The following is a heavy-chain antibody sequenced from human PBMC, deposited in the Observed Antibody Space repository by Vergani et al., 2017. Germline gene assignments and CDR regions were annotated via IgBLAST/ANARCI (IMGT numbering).Heavy chain of an antibody. CDR1: GFTFSSYS. V-gene: IGHV3-48*01. Sequence: EVQLVESGGGLVQPGGSLRLSCAASGFTFSSYSMNWVRQAPGKGLEWVSYISSSGSTIYYADSVKGRFTISRDNSKNSLYLQMNSLRAEDTAVYYCARDWCIAAAGSAFDIWGQGTMVTVSS. CDR2: ISSSGSTI. J-gene: IGHJ3*02. CDR3: ARDWCIAAAGSAFDI. D-gene: IGHD6-13*01.